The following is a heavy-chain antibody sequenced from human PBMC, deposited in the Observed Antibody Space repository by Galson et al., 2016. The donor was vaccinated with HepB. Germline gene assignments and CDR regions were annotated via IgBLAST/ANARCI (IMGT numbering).Heavy chain of an antibody. CDR1: RFTFSSYV. Sequence: SLRLSCAASRFTFSSYVMNWVRQTPGKGLEWVSTISDRGSNSYYADSVKGRFTISRDNSKNTLYLQMNSLRAEETAVYYCAKASEVADFDYWGQGTLVTVSS. J-gene: IGHJ4*02. CDR3: AKASEVADFDY. CDR2: ISDRGSNS. V-gene: IGHV3-23*01.